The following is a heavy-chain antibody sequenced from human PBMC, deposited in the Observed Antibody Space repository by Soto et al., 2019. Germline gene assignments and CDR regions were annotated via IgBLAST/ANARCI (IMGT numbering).Heavy chain of an antibody. CDR3: ARDGMGYCSSTSCQPRIAAAGCP. Sequence: QVQLVQSGAEVKKPGSSVKVSCKASGGTFSSYTISWVRQAPGQGLEWMGRIIPILGIANYAQKFQGRVTITADKSTSTAYMELSSLRSEDTAVYYCARDGMGYCSSTSCQPRIAAAGCPLGQGTLVTVSS. J-gene: IGHJ5*02. CDR1: GGTFSSYT. V-gene: IGHV1-69*08. CDR2: IIPILGIA. D-gene: IGHD2-2*01.